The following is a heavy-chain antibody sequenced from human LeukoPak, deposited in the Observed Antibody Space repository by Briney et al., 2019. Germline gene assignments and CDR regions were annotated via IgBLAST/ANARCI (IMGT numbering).Heavy chain of an antibody. CDR1: GFTFSNAW. CDR3: ATSSNAPGNH. Sequence: PGGSLRLSCAASGFTFSNAWMSWVRQAAGKGLEWVANIKEDGSAQYYVDSVKGRFTISRDNAKNSLNLQMNSLRAEDTAVYYCATSSNAPGNHWGQGTLVTVSS. V-gene: IGHV3-7*01. CDR2: IKEDGSAQ. D-gene: IGHD2-2*01. J-gene: IGHJ5*02.